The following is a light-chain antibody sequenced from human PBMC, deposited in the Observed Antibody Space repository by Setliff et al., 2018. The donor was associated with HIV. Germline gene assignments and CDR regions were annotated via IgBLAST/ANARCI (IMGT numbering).Light chain of an antibody. CDR1: SSNVVNYDF. V-gene: IGLV2-23*02. Sequence: QSVLAQPASVSGSPGQSITISCTATSSNVVNYDFVSWYQQSPGKAPKLIIFEVNRRPSGVSGRFSGSKSGTTASLTISGLQAEDESYYYCCSRSSRGDSWVFGGGTKGTVL. J-gene: IGLJ3*02. CDR3: CSRSSRGDSWV. CDR2: EVN.